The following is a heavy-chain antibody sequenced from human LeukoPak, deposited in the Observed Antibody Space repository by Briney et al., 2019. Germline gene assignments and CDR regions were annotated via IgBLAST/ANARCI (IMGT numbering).Heavy chain of an antibody. Sequence: ASVKVSCRVSGYTLTELSMHWVRQAPGKGLEWMGGFDPEDGETIYAQKFQGRVTMTEGTSTDTAYMELSSLRSEDTAVYYCATTPYCGGDCSLDYWGQGTLVTVSS. J-gene: IGHJ4*02. CDR3: ATTPYCGGDCSLDY. D-gene: IGHD2-21*02. CDR2: FDPEDGET. CDR1: GYTLTELS. V-gene: IGHV1-24*01.